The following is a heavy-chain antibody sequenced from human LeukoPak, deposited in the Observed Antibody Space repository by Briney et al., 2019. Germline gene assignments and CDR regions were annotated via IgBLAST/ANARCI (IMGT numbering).Heavy chain of an antibody. Sequence: GGSLRLSCAASGFTFSSYSMNWVRQAPGKGLEWVSSISSSSSYIYYADSVKGRFTIPRDNSKNTLYLQMNSLRAEDTAVYYCAKVHGWGVAGTFDYWGQGTLVTVSS. D-gene: IGHD6-19*01. CDR2: ISSSSSYI. CDR3: AKVHGWGVAGTFDY. V-gene: IGHV3-21*04. CDR1: GFTFSSYS. J-gene: IGHJ4*02.